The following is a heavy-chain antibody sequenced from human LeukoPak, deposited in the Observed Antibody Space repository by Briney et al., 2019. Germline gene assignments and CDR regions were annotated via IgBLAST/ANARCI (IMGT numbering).Heavy chain of an antibody. V-gene: IGHV3-30*19. J-gene: IGHJ4*02. CDR3: AREAEFLDY. CDR1: GFTFSSYG. CDR2: ISYDGSNK. Sequence: GGSLRLSCAASGFTFSSYGIHWVRQAPGKGLEWVAVISYDGSNKYYADSVKGRFTISRDNSKNTLYLQMNSLRAEDTAVYYCAREAEFLDYWGQGTLVTVSS. D-gene: IGHD3-10*01.